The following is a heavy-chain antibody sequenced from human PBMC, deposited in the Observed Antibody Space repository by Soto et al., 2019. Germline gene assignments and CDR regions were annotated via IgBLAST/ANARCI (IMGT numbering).Heavy chain of an antibody. Sequence: QVRLQESGPGLVKPSGTLSLTCLVSGGSMSSPNWWTWVRQAPVKGLEWISEIHHSGATNYIPSLKSRAGISIDKSNNQFSLPLTSVTAAATAVYYCATGSPYYFGSGGMWDAWGRGALVTVSS. CDR2: IHHSGAT. CDR1: GGSMSSPNW. V-gene: IGHV4-4*02. CDR3: ATGSPYYFGSGGMWDA. J-gene: IGHJ5*02. D-gene: IGHD3-10*01.